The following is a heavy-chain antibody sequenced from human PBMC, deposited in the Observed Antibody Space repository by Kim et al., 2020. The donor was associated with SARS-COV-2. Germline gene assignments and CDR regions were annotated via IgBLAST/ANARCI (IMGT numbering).Heavy chain of an antibody. CDR3: ARGKVVVTATQFDY. D-gene: IGHD2-21*02. J-gene: IGHJ4*02. V-gene: IGHV3-30*04. CDR1: GFTFSSYA. CDR2: ISYDGSNK. Sequence: GGSLRLSCAASGFTFSSYAMHWVRQAPGKGLEWVAVISYDGSNKYYADSVKGRFTISRDNSKNTLYLQMNSLRAEDTAVYYCARGKVVVTATQFDYWGQGILVTVSS.